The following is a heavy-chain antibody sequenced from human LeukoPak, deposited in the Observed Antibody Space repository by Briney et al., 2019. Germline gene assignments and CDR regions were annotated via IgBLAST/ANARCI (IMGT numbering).Heavy chain of an antibody. CDR3: ARVKGVYYDILTGYYRAGYFDY. D-gene: IGHD3-9*01. Sequence: SETLSLTCTVSNGPINTDQWSWIRQPPGKGLEWIGNIHYSGSANYNPSLKSRVTMSVDTSKNQFSLKLSSVTAADTAVYYCARVKGVYYDILTGYYRAGYFDYWGQGTLSPSPQ. J-gene: IGHJ4*02. CDR2: IHYSGSA. CDR1: NGPINTDQ. V-gene: IGHV4-59*12.